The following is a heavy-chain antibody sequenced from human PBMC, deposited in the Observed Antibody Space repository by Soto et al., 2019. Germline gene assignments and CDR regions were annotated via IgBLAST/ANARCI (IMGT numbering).Heavy chain of an antibody. V-gene: IGHV1-18*01. CDR3: ARDGCSSTSCYIRKFDY. CDR1: GYTFTSDG. Sequence: QVQLVQSGAEVKKPGASVKVSCQASGYTFTSDGISWVRQAPGQGLEWMGWISAYNGNTNYAQKLQGRVTMTTDTSTSTAYMELRSLSSDATAVYYCARDGCSSTSCYIRKFDYWGQGTLVTVSS. CDR2: ISAYNGNT. J-gene: IGHJ4*02. D-gene: IGHD2-2*01.